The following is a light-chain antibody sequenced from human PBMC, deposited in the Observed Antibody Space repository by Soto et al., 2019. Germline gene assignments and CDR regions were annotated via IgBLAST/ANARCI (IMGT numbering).Light chain of an antibody. CDR1: QSVGGY. V-gene: IGKV3-11*01. CDR3: QQRRNWPPEFA. J-gene: IGKJ3*01. Sequence: VLTQSPATLSVSPGERATLSCRASQSVGGYLAWYQQKPGQHPRLLIYDASSRATGIPARFSGSGSGTDFSLTITSLEPEDFAVYFCQQRRNWPPEFAFGRGTKVD. CDR2: DAS.